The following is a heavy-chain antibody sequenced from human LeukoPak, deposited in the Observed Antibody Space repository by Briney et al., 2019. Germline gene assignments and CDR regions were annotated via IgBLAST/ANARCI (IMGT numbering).Heavy chain of an antibody. Sequence: SGGSLRLSCAASGFIFSSYGMHWVRQAPGKGLEWVTFIRFDGSNTYYSDSVKGRFTISRDNSKNTLYLQMNSLRVEDTAVYYCAQGHSHTAMYFWGQGTLVTVSS. J-gene: IGHJ4*02. CDR3: AQGHSHTAMYF. V-gene: IGHV3-30*02. D-gene: IGHD5-18*01. CDR2: IRFDGSNT. CDR1: GFIFSSYG.